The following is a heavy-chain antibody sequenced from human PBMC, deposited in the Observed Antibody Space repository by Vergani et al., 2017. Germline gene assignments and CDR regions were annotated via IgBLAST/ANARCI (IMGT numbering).Heavy chain of an antibody. J-gene: IGHJ3*01. CDR2: IWSNGVNK. V-gene: IGHV3-33*01. Sequence: QAQLVESGGGVVQPGSSLRLSCAASGFTFTDYGMHWVRQAPGKGLEWVAVIWSNGVNKYYADSVRGRFTFSRDNSRYTLDLQMDSLRAEDTAVYHCVGERAPFDAFDVWGQGTMVTVSS. CDR3: VGERAPFDAFDV. CDR1: GFTFTDYG.